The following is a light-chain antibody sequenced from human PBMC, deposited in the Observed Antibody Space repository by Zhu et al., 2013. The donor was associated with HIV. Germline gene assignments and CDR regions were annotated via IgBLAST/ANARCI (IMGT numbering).Light chain of an antibody. CDR1: QGIATY. V-gene: IGKV1-8*01. J-gene: IGKJ5*01. CDR3: QQYNNWPPIT. Sequence: AIRLTQSPSSFSASTGDRVTITCRADQGIATYLAWYQHKPGRAPNLLIYAASVLQSGVPSRFNGSGSGTHFTLTVSSLQSEDFAVYFCQQYNNWPPITFGQGTRLE. CDR2: AAS.